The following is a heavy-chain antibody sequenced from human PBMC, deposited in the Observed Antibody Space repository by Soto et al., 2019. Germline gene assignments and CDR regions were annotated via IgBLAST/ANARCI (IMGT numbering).Heavy chain of an antibody. CDR2: IYHSGST. V-gene: IGHV4-4*02. J-gene: IGHJ4*02. CDR1: GGSISSSNW. D-gene: IGHD2-2*01. CDR3: ARYCISTSCYPYYFDY. Sequence: QVQLQESGPGLVKPSGTLSLTCAVSGGSISSSNWWSWVRQPPGRGLEWIGEIYHSGSTNYNPSLKTRVTISVDKSKHQFSLKLSSVTAADTAVYYCARYCISTSCYPYYFDYWGQGTLVTVSS.